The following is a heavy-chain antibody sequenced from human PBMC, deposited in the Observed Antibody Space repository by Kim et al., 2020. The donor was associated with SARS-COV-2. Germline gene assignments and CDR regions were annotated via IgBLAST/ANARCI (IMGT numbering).Heavy chain of an antibody. V-gene: IGHV4-59*09. Sequence: NYTPPLKSRVTISVDTSKNQFSLKLSSVTAADTAVYYCARGPRWRSAFDIWGQGTMVTVSS. J-gene: IGHJ3*02. CDR3: ARGPRWRSAFDI. D-gene: IGHD2-15*01.